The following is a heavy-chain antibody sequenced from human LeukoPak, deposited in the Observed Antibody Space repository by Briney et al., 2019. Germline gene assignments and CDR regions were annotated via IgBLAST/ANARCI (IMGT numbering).Heavy chain of an antibody. CDR2: IYYSGSS. CDR1: GGSISGYY. CDR3: ARYFCRSGTCYHFDY. Sequence: SETLSLTCTVSGGSISGYYWSWIRQPPGKGLEWIGYIYYSGSSNYNPSLKSRVTTSVDTFKNQFSLRVNSVTAADTAVYYCARYFCRSGTCYHFDYWGQGTLVTVSS. D-gene: IGHD2-15*01. J-gene: IGHJ4*02. V-gene: IGHV4-59*08.